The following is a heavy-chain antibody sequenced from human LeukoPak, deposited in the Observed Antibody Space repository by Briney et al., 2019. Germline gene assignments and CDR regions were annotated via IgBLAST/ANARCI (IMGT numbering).Heavy chain of an antibody. CDR2: ISGSGGST. CDR1: GFTFSSYA. Sequence: PGGSLRLSCAASGFTFSSYAMSWVRQAPGKGLEWASAISGSGGSTYYADSVKGRFTISRDNSKNTLYLQMNSLRAEDTAVYYCAKIRMVRGVRYGDAFDTWGQGTMVTVSS. J-gene: IGHJ3*02. CDR3: AKIRMVRGVRYGDAFDT. V-gene: IGHV3-23*01. D-gene: IGHD3-10*01.